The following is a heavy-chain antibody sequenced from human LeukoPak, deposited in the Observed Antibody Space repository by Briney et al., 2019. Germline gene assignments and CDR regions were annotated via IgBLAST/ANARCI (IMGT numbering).Heavy chain of an antibody. D-gene: IGHD2/OR15-2a*01. J-gene: IGHJ4*02. V-gene: IGHV4-59*01. CDR1: GGSISSYY. CDR2: IYYSGTT. Sequence: PSETLSLTCTVSGGSISSYYWSWIRQPPGEGLEWIGYIYYSGTTNYNPSLKSRVTISVDTSKNQVSLRLNSVTAADTAVYHCERGPNSFDYWGQGTLVTVSS. CDR3: ERGPNSFDY.